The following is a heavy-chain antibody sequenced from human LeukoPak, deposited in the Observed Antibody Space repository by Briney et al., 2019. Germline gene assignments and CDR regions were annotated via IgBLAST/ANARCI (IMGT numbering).Heavy chain of an antibody. CDR1: GGSFSGYY. Sequence: SETLSLTCAVYGGSFSGYYWSWIRQPPGKGLEWIGEINHSRSTNYNPSLQSRVTISVDTSKNQFSLKLSSVTAAETAVYYCARGKRYCSSTSCYRGAFDIWGQGTMVTVSS. CDR2: INHSRST. CDR3: ARGKRYCSSTSCYRGAFDI. J-gene: IGHJ3*02. D-gene: IGHD2-2*01. V-gene: IGHV4-34*01.